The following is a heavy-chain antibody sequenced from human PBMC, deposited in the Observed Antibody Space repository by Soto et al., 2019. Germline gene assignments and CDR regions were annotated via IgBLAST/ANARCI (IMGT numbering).Heavy chain of an antibody. J-gene: IGHJ4*02. Sequence: ASVKVSCKASGYTFTSYGISWVRQAPGQGLEWMGWISAYNGNTNYAQKLQGRVTMTTDTSTSTAYMELRSLRFDDTAVYYCARDLGYCSSTSCYKGTAFDYWGQGTLVTVSS. V-gene: IGHV1-18*01. D-gene: IGHD2-2*02. CDR3: ARDLGYCSSTSCYKGTAFDY. CDR1: GYTFTSYG. CDR2: ISAYNGNT.